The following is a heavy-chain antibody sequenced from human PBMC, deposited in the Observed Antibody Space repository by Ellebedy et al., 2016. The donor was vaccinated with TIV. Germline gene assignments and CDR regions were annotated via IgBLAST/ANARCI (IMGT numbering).Heavy chain of an antibody. CDR2: IYWNSDRI. CDR3: GKDITAGGMDV. J-gene: IGHJ6*02. CDR1: GFTSHDYA. Sequence: GGSLRLXXVGSGFTSHDYAMHWARQAPGKGLEWVSGIYWNSDRIDYADSVKGRFSISRDNAKNSLYLQMNSLRAEDTALYYCGKDITAGGMDVWGPGTTVTVSS. V-gene: IGHV3-9*02.